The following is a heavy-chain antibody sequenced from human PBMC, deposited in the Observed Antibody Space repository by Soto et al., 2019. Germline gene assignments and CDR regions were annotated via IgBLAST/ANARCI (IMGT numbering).Heavy chain of an antibody. Sequence: SLRLSCAASGFTFDDHTLHWVRQAPGKGLEWVSLISWDGGSAYYADSVKGRFTISRDNIKDSLKLASVTAADTAVYYCARGSGGLDAFDIWGQGTMVTVSS. CDR3: ARGSGGLDAFDI. CDR1: GFTFDDHT. CDR2: ISWDGGSA. J-gene: IGHJ3*02. V-gene: IGHV3-43*01.